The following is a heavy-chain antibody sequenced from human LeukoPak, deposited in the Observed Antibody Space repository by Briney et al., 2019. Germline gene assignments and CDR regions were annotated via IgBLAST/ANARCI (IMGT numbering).Heavy chain of an antibody. V-gene: IGHV4-30-2*01. CDR2: IYHSGST. Sequence: SQTLSLTCAVSGGSISSGGYSWSWIRQPPGKGLEWIGYIYHSGSTYYNPSLKSRVTISVDRSKNQFSLRLSSVTAADTAVYYCAREDDYFDYWGQGTLVTVSS. CDR1: GGSISSGGYS. CDR3: AREDDYFDY. J-gene: IGHJ4*02.